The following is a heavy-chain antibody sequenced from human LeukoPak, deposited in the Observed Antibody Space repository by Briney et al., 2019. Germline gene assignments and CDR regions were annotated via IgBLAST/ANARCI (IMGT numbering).Heavy chain of an antibody. CDR2: IYYSGST. D-gene: IGHD4-17*01. J-gene: IGHJ6*03. Sequence: PSETLSLTCTVSGGSISTNSYYWGWIRQPPGKGLEWIGSIYYSGSTYYNPSLKSRVTISVDTSKNQFSLKLSSVTAADTAVYYCARETTVLYYYYYMDVRGKGTTVTVSS. CDR1: GGSISTNSYY. CDR3: ARETTVLYYYYYMDV. V-gene: IGHV4-39*07.